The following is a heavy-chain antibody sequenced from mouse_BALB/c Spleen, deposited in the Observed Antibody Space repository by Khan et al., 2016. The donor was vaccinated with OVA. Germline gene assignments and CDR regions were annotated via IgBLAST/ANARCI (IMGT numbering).Heavy chain of an antibody. CDR3: ARIYGSDFDY. D-gene: IGHD1-1*01. J-gene: IGHJ2*01. Sequence: IQLVQSGPELVKPGASVKISCKASGYSFTGYFINWVMQSHGKSLEWIGRINPHIGETFYNQKFKDKATLTVDESSSTAHMELRSLASEDSAVYYCARIYGSDFDYWGQGTTLTVSS. V-gene: IGHV1-20*02. CDR2: INPHIGET. CDR1: GYSFTGYF.